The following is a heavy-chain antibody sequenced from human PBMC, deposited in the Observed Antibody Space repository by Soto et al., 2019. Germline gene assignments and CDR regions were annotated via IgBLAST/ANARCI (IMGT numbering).Heavy chain of an antibody. V-gene: IGHV3-23*01. CDR3: AKDRMCSGGSCSYYYYYYMDV. J-gene: IGHJ6*03. CDR2: ISGSGGST. D-gene: IGHD2-15*01. Sequence: PGGSLRLSCAASGFTFSSYAMSWVRQAPGKGLEWVSAISGSGGSTYYADSVKGRFTISRDNSKNTLYLQMNGLRAEDTAVYYCAKDRMCSGGSCSYYYYYYMDVWGKGTTVTVSS. CDR1: GFTFSSYA.